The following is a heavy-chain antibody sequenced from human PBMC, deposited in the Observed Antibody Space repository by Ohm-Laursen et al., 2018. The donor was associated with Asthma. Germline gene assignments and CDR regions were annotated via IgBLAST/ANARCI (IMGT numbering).Heavy chain of an antibody. V-gene: IGHV4-59*01. Sequence: SQTLSLTWTVSGSSISSYYWSWIRQPPGKGLEWIGYIYYSGSTNYNPSLKSRVTISVDTSKNQFSLKLSSVTAADTVVYYCARLEFNWGPFDYWGQGTLVTVSS. D-gene: IGHD7-27*01. J-gene: IGHJ4*02. CDR2: IYYSGST. CDR1: GSSISSYY. CDR3: ARLEFNWGPFDY.